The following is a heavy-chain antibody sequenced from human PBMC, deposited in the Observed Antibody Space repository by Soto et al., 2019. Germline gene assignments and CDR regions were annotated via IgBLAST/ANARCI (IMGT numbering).Heavy chain of an antibody. CDR2: IYYSGST. V-gene: IGHV4-59*01. J-gene: IGHJ5*02. CDR1: GGSISSYY. D-gene: IGHD6-19*01. Sequence: PSETLALTCTFSGGSISSYYWSWIRQPPGKGLEWIGYIYYSGSTNYNPSLKSRVTISVDTSKNQFSLKLSSVTAADTAVYYCARDHWSIAVAGTGFDPWGQGALVAVS. CDR3: ARDHWSIAVAGTGFDP.